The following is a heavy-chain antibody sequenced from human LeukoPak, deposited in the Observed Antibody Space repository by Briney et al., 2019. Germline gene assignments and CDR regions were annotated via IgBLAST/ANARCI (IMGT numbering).Heavy chain of an antibody. CDR1: GFTFSSYA. CDR2: ISGSGAST. V-gene: IGHV3-23*01. Sequence: GGSLRLSCAASGFTFSSYAMSWVRQAPGKGLEWVSAISGSGASTYYADSVKGRFTISRDNSKNTLYLQMRSLRAEDTAVFYCAKTYYYDSSGYPDPYYYYMDVWGKGTTVTISS. J-gene: IGHJ6*03. CDR3: AKTYYYDSSGYPDPYYYYMDV. D-gene: IGHD3-22*01.